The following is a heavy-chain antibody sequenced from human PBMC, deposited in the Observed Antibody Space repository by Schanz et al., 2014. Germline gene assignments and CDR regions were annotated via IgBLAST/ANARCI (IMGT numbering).Heavy chain of an antibody. J-gene: IGHJ6*02. CDR1: RFTVTNAW. CDR2: IKSKRDGGTT. D-gene: IGHD1-26*01. Sequence: EAHLVESGGGLVKPGGSLTLSCAASRFTVTNAWMSWVRQAPGKGLERVGRIKSKRDGGTTDYAAPVKDRFTIARDNTKNTIYMQMNNLKTEGPAVYHSAASWCVGGAASATLSGMDDWGQGTTVTVSS. V-gene: IGHV3-15*01. CDR3: AASWCVGGAASATLSGMDD.